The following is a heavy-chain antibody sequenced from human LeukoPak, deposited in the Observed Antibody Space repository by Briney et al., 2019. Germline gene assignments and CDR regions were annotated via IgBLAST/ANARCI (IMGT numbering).Heavy chain of an antibody. CDR2: INAGNGNT. D-gene: IGHD6-19*01. J-gene: IGHJ4*02. CDR3: EREGGPWLPLAS. Sequence: ASVRVSCKASGYTFTSYAIHGVRQARGQRLEWMGWINAGNGNTKFSQKFRGRVTIPRDTSAITAYVEVSSLSSEDTGVYYCEREGGPWLPLASSGQGTLVT. CDR1: GYTFTSYA. V-gene: IGHV1-3*01.